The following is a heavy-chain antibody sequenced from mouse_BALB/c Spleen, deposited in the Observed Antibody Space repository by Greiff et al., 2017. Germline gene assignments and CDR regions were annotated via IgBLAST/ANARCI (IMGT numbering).Heavy chain of an antibody. CDR2: ISYSGST. D-gene: IGHD1-1*01. V-gene: IGHV3-2*02. J-gene: IGHJ1*01. CDR1: GYSITSDYA. CDR3: ARRHLGYGSSYGYFDD. Sequence: EVKVEESGPGLVKPSQSLSLTCTVTGYSITSDYAWNWIRQFPGNKLEWMGYISYSGSTSYNPSLKSRISITRDTSKNQFFLQLNSVTTEDTATYYCARRHLGYGSSYGYFDDWGAGTTVTVSS.